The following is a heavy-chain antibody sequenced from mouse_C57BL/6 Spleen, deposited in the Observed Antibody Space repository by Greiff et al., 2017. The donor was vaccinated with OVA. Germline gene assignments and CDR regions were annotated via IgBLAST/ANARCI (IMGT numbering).Heavy chain of an antibody. D-gene: IGHD1-1*01. J-gene: IGHJ1*03. CDR1: GFNIKDYY. CDR3: ARNYYGSSYYWYFDV. CDR2: IDPEDGET. Sequence: VQLKESGAELVKPGASVKLSCTASGFNIKDYYMHWVKQRTEQGLEWIGRIDPEDGETKYAPKFQGKATITADTSSNTAYLQLSSLTSEDTAVYYCARNYYGSSYYWYFDVWGTGTTVTVSS. V-gene: IGHV14-2*01.